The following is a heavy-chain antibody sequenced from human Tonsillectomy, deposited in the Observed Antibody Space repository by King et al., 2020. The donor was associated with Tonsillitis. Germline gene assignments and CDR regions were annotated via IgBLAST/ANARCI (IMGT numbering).Heavy chain of an antibody. CDR2: INQDGSEK. J-gene: IGHJ3*02. CDR1: GFTFSTFW. D-gene: IGHD3-3*01. V-gene: IGHV3-7*01. CDR3: GRGNFWSAYHTSGIDI. Sequence: VQLVESGGGSVQPGGFLRLSCAASGFTFSTFWVNWVRQAPGKGLEWVANINQDGSEKKYVGSVKGRFTISRDNAKNSLYLQMNSLRAEDTAVYYCGRGNFWSAYHTSGIDIWGQGTMVTVSS.